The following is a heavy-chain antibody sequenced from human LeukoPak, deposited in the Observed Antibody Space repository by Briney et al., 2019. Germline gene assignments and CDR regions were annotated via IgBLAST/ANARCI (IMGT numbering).Heavy chain of an antibody. V-gene: IGHV4-30-4*01. CDR2: VYHSGLT. Sequence: SQTLSLTCTVSGGSISGADYYWSWIRQPPGKGLEWIGYVYHSGLTYYNPSLKSRLTISVDTSKNQFSLKLSSVTAADTAVYYCAREYYYDSSGYSTYYFDYWGQGTLVTVSS. CDR1: GGSISGADYY. D-gene: IGHD3-22*01. CDR3: AREYYYDSSGYSTYYFDY. J-gene: IGHJ4*02.